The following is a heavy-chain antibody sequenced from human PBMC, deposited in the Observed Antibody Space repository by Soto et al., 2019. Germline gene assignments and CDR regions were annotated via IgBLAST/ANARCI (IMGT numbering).Heavy chain of an antibody. J-gene: IGHJ5*02. D-gene: IGHD3-9*01. CDR2: ISGSGGST. V-gene: IGHV3-23*01. CDR1: GFTFSSYA. Sequence: PGGSLRLSCAASGFTFSSYAMSWVRQAPGKGLEWVSAISGSGGSTYYADSVKGRFTISRDNSKNTLYLQMNSLRAEDTAVYYCAKDRELLLRYFDWLPSASNWFDPWGQGTLVTVSS. CDR3: AKDRELLLRYFDWLPSASNWFDP.